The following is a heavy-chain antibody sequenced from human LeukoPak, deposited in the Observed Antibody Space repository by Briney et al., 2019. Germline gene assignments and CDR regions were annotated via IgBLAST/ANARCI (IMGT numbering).Heavy chain of an antibody. CDR1: GFTFGDYA. Sequence: GGSLRLSCTASGFTFGDYAMSWFRQAPGKGLEWVGFIRSKAYGGTTEYAASVKGRFTISGDDSKSIAYLHMNSLTTEATAVCFWSRGVGAGWLVSFDYLGHGIPGTVSP. J-gene: IGHJ4*01. CDR3: SRGVGAGWLVSFDY. CDR2: IRSKAYGGTT. V-gene: IGHV3-49*03. D-gene: IGHD6-19*01.